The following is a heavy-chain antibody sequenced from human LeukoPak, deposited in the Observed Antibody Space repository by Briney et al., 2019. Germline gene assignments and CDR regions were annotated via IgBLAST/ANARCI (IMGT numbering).Heavy chain of an antibody. Sequence: PGGSLRLSCAASGFTFSNYAMTWVRQAPGKGLECVSVISASGGKTYYADSVKGRFTISRDTSKTTISLQMNSLRVEDSAVYYCAKWTRTTLFRGDRARFDSWGQGTLVTVSS. J-gene: IGHJ4*02. CDR3: AKWTRTTLFRGDRARFDS. V-gene: IGHV3-23*01. CDR1: GFTFSNYA. D-gene: IGHD3-10*01. CDR2: ISASGGKT.